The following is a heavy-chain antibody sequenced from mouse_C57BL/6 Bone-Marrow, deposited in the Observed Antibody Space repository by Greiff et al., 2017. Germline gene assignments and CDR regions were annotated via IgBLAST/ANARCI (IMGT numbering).Heavy chain of an antibody. CDR2: IDPSDSET. J-gene: IGHJ2*01. D-gene: IGHD2-3*01. V-gene: IGHV1-52*01. Sequence: VQLKQPGAELVRPGSSVKLSCKASGYTFTSYWMHWVKQRPIQGLEWIGNIDPSDSETHYNQKFKDKATLTVDKSSSTAYMQLSSLTSEDSAVYYCARHDGYYLYYFDYWGQGTTLTVSS. CDR3: ARHDGYYLYYFDY. CDR1: GYTFTSYW.